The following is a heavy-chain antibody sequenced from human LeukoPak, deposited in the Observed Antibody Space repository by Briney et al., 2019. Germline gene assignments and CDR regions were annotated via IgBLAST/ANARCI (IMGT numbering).Heavy chain of an antibody. J-gene: IGHJ6*02. CDR3: AREGSGYFYYYYYGMDV. CDR2: INTNTGNP. V-gene: IGHV7-4-1*04. Sequence: ASVKVSCKASGYTFTSYAMNWVRQAPGQGLEWMGWINTNTGNPTYAQGFTGRFVFSLDTSVSMAYLQISSLKAEDTAVYYCAREGSGYFYYYYYGMDVWGQGTTVTVSS. CDR1: GYTFTSYA. D-gene: IGHD3-10*01.